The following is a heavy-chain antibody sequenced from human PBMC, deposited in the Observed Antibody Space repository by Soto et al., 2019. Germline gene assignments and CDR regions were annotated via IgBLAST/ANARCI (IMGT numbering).Heavy chain of an antibody. V-gene: IGHV3-53*01. CDR2: IYSGGST. CDR3: ARNYDSTAGGAFDI. J-gene: IGHJ3*02. Sequence: EVQLVESGGGLIQPGGSLRLSCAASGFTVSSNYMSWVRQAPGKGLEWGSVIYSGGSTYYADSVKGRFTISRDNSKNTLYLQMNSLRAEDTAVYYCARNYDSTAGGAFDIWGQGTMVTVSS. D-gene: IGHD3-22*01. CDR1: GFTVSSNY.